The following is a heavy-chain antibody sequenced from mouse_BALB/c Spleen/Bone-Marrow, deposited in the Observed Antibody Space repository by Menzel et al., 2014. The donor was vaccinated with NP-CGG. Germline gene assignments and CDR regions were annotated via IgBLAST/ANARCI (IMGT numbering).Heavy chain of an antibody. J-gene: IGHJ2*01. CDR2: IRNKANGYTT. V-gene: IGHV7-3*02. CDR3: ARERGLTYFDQ. CDR1: GFTFTDYY. D-gene: IGHD2-4*01. Sequence: EVKLVESGGGVVQPGASLRLSCATSGFTFTDYYINWVRQPPGKALEWLGFIRNKANGYTTEYSASVKGRFNISIDHSQSRLYLQMNALKAEASASCYSARERGLTYFDQWGQGTPVTVAS.